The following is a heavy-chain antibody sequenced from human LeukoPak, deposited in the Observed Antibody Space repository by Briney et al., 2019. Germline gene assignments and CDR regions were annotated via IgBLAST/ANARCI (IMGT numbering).Heavy chain of an antibody. CDR1: GFTFSSYA. Sequence: GGSLRLSCAASGFTFSSYAMSWVRQAPGKGLEWVSAISGSGGSTYYADSVKGRFTISRDNSKNSLYLQMNSLRDEDTAVYYCASSGSYRFDYWGQGTLVTVSS. CDR3: ASSGSYRFDY. D-gene: IGHD1-26*01. CDR2: ISGSGGST. V-gene: IGHV3-23*01. J-gene: IGHJ4*02.